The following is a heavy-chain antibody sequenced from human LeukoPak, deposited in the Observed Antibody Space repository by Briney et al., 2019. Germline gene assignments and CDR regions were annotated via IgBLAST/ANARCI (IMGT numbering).Heavy chain of an antibody. J-gene: IGHJ3*02. D-gene: IGHD3-10*01. Sequence: GGSLRLSCAASGFTFSSYEMNWVRQAPGKGLEWVSYISSSGSTIYYADSVKGRFTISRDNAKSSLYLQMNSLRAEDTAVYYCARAITMVQPYDAFDIWGQGTMVTVSS. CDR2: ISSSGSTI. CDR1: GFTFSSYE. CDR3: ARAITMVQPYDAFDI. V-gene: IGHV3-48*03.